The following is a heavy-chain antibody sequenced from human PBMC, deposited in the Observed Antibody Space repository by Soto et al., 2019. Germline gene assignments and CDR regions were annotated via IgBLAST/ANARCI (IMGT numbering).Heavy chain of an antibody. Sequence: QVQLQESGPGLVKPSQTLSLTCTVSGGSISSGGYYWSWIRQHPGKGLEWIGYIYYSGSTYYNPSLKSRVXXSXDXXKNQFSLKLSAVTAADTAVYYCARDEGTAGSYFDYWGQGTLVTVSS. CDR1: GGSISSGGYY. CDR2: IYYSGST. D-gene: IGHD1-1*01. V-gene: IGHV4-31*03. CDR3: ARDEGTAGSYFDY. J-gene: IGHJ4*02.